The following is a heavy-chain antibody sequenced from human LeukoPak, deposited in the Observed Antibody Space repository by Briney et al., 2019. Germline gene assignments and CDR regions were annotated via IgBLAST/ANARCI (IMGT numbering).Heavy chain of an antibody. D-gene: IGHD4-17*01. CDR2: IIPISGTS. J-gene: IGHJ4*02. CDR1: GGTFTSYA. V-gene: IGHV1-69*05. CDR3: ARGTVTPYDY. Sequence: GVSVKVSCKASGGTFTSYAISWVRQAPGQGLEWMGGIIPISGTSNYAQKFQGRVTMTRDTSTSTVYMELSSLRSEDTAVYYCARGTVTPYDYWGQGTLVTVSS.